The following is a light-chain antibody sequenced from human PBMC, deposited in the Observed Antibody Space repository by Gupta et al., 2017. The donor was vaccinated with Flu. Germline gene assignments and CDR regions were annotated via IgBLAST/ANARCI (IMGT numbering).Light chain of an antibody. CDR1: VGGNGF. V-gene: IGLV3-27*01. J-gene: IGLJ3*02. CDR3: HTADSDDNWI. Sequence: TCAGEVGGNGFVLWQRQKTAQAPRLVIYNDRKRAAVLSVRFSGSNAGTTATVTISGGSQEEEADYYCHTADSDDNWIFGGGTNLTV. CDR2: NDR.